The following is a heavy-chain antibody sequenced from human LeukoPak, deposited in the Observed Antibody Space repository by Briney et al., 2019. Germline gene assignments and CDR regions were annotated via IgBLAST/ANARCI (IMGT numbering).Heavy chain of an antibody. Sequence: PGGSLRLSCAASGFTFSDNYMDWGRQAPGKGLEWVGRTRNKAESYTTEYAASVKGRFTISRDDSKNSLYLQMNSLRTEDTAVYYCARVNSRTYYFDYWGQGTLVTVSS. CDR2: TRNKAESYTT. V-gene: IGHV3-72*01. J-gene: IGHJ4*02. CDR1: GFTFSDNY. D-gene: IGHD2/OR15-2a*01. CDR3: ARVNSRTYYFDY.